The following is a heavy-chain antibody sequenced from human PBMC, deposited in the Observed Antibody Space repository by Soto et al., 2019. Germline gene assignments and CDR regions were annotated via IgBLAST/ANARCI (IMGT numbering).Heavy chain of an antibody. CDR3: VKGRLRGLDNATFDY. Sequence: PGGSLRLSCAASGFTLSNFAMSWVRQAPGKGLEWVSAVSGAGITTKYAASVKGRFTVSRDNSKNTLSLQLASLGVEDTGIYYCVKGRLRGLDNATFDYWGHGTLVTVSS. CDR2: VSGAGITT. CDR1: GFTLSNFA. V-gene: IGHV3-23*01. J-gene: IGHJ4*01. D-gene: IGHD4-17*01.